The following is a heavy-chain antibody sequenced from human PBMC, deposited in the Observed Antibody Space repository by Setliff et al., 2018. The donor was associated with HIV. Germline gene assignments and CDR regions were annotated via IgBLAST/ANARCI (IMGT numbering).Heavy chain of an antibody. D-gene: IGHD3-16*01. CDR1: GFTFSSYC. CDR2: ISYGSLYI. Sequence: PGGSLRLSCVASGFTFSSYCMEWFRQAPGKGLEWVSSISYGSLYIYQSVSVRGRFTISRDDARQSLYLQMNSLGAEDTAVYYCARSGGIGNYNWGVWGKGTTVTVSS. CDR3: ARSGGIGNYNWGV. J-gene: IGHJ6*03. V-gene: IGHV3-21*01.